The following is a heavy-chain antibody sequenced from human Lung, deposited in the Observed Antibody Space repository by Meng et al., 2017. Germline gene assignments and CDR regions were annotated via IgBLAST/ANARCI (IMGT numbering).Heavy chain of an antibody. CDR1: GGSFSDYY. Sequence: VPLQTWGAGWLNPSETLSLTFVVSGGSFSDYYWSWIRQPPGKGLEWIGGINHSGSTNYNPSLESRATISVDTSQNNLSLKLSSVTAADSAVYYCARGPTTMAHDLDYWGQGTLVTVSS. D-gene: IGHD4-11*01. J-gene: IGHJ4*02. CDR3: ARGPTTMAHDLDY. CDR2: INHSGST. V-gene: IGHV4-34*01.